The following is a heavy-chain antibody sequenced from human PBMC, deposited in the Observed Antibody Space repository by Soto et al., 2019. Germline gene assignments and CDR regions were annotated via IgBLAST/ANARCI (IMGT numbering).Heavy chain of an antibody. V-gene: IGHV3-30*03. CDR1: GFTFSSYG. CDR3: VREETSHSHMFFQN. Sequence: LRLSCAASGFTFSSYGMHWVRQAPGKGLEWVAVISYYGSNKYYADSVKGRFTISRDNSKNTLYLQMNSLRAEDTAVYYCVREETSHSHMFFQNWGQGTLVTVSS. CDR2: ISYYGSNK. J-gene: IGHJ1*01. D-gene: IGHD3-10*02.